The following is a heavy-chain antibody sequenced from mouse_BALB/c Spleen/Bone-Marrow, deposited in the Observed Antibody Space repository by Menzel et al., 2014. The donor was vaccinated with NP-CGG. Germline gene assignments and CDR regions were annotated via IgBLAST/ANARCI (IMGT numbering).Heavy chain of an antibody. Sequence: EVKLMEPGGGLVQPGGSMKLSCVASGFTFSNYWMNWVRQSPEKGLEWVAEIRLKSNNYATHYAESVKGRFTISRDDSKSSVYLQMDNLRAEDTGIYYCTRYYYGSSRGFAYWGQGTLVTVSA. D-gene: IGHD1-1*01. V-gene: IGHV6-6*02. J-gene: IGHJ3*01. CDR1: GFTFSNYW. CDR2: IRLKSNNYAT. CDR3: TRYYYGSSRGFAY.